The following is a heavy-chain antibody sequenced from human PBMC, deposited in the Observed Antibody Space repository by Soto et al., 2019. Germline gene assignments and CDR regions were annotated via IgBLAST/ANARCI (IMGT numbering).Heavy chain of an antibody. CDR3: AREGDRGRGSN. D-gene: IGHD2-21*01. J-gene: IGHJ4*02. CDR1: GGSISSGDYY. V-gene: IGHV4-30-4*01. Sequence: PSETLSLTCTVSGGSISSGDYYWSWIRQPPGKGLEWIGYIYYSGSTYYNPSLKSRVTISVDTSKNQFSLKLSSVTAADTAVYYCAREGDRGRGSNWGQGTLVTVSS. CDR2: IYYSGST.